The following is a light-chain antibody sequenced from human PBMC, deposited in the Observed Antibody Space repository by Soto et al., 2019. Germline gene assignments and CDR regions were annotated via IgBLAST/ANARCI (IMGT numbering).Light chain of an antibody. CDR3: QQYYNWPPIT. CDR1: RSVSSY. Sequence: EIVLTQSPATLSLSPGESATLSCRASRSVSSYLAWYQQKPGQAPRLLIYGASTRATGIPARFSGSGSGTEFTLTISSLQSEDFAVYYCQQYYNWPPITFGQGRRLEI. CDR2: GAS. J-gene: IGKJ5*01. V-gene: IGKV3-15*01.